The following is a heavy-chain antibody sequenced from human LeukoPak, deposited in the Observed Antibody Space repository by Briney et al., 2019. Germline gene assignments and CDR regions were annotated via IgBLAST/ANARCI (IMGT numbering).Heavy chain of an antibody. CDR1: GFTFSDYY. V-gene: IGHV3-30*18. CDR3: AKDDGWELLPSYGMDV. Sequence: GGSLRLSCAASGFTFSDYYMSWIRQAPGKGLEWVAVISYDGSNKYYADSVKGRFTISRDNSKNTLYLQMNSLRAEDTAVYYCAKDDGWELLPSYGMDVWGQGTTVTVSS. CDR2: ISYDGSNK. D-gene: IGHD1-26*01. J-gene: IGHJ6*02.